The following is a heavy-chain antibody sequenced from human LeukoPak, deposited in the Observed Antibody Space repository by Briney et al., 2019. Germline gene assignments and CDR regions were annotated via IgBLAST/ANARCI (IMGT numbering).Heavy chain of an antibody. CDR1: GGTFSSYA. V-gene: IGHV1-69*05. CDR3: ARTYYDFWSGYYSYFDY. CDR2: IIPIFGTA. D-gene: IGHD3-3*01. Sequence: SVKVSCKASGGTFSSYAISWVRQAPGRGLEWMGGIIPIFGTANYAQKFQGRVTITTDESTSTACMELSSLRSEDTAVYYCARTYYDFWSGYYSYFDYWGQGTLVTVSS. J-gene: IGHJ4*02.